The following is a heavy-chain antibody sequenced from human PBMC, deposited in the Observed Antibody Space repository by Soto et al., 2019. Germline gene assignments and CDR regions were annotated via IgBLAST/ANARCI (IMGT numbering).Heavy chain of an antibody. J-gene: IGHJ4*02. D-gene: IGHD1-7*01. CDR1: GGSFSGYY. V-gene: IGHV4-34*01. CDR2: INHSGST. Sequence: QVQLQQWGAGLLKPSETLSLTCAVYGGSFSGYYWSWIRQPPGKGLEWIGVINHSGSTNYNPSPKSRVTVSVDTSKNRFSLKLSSVTAADTAVYYCARAREGITGTTRYYFDYWGQGTLVTVSS. CDR3: ARAREGITGTTRYYFDY.